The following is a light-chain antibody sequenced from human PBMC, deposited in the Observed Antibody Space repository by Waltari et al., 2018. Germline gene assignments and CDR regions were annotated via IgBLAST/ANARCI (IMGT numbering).Light chain of an antibody. CDR2: DVS. Sequence: QSALTQPASVSGSPGQSITTSCTGTSSDVGGYNYFSWYQQHPGKAPKLLIYDVSNRPSGVSNRFSGSKSGNTASLTISGLQAEDEADYYCSSYTSSSTRVFGGGTKLTVL. J-gene: IGLJ3*02. CDR1: SSDVGGYNY. CDR3: SSYTSSSTRV. V-gene: IGLV2-14*03.